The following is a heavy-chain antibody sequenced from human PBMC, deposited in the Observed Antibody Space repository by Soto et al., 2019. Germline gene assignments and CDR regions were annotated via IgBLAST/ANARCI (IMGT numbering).Heavy chain of an antibody. D-gene: IGHD2-8*02. V-gene: IGHV3-30*03. CDR1: GFTVSTYG. CDR3: TGEVASGY. Sequence: QVQLVESGGGVVQPGRSLRRSCAVSGFTVSTYGMHWVRQAPGKGLEWVAVISRDGGTKYYADSVKGRFTISRDNSRNTLFLEMNSLRGDDMAVYYCTGEVASGYWGQGNLVTVSS. CDR2: ISRDGGTK. J-gene: IGHJ4*02.